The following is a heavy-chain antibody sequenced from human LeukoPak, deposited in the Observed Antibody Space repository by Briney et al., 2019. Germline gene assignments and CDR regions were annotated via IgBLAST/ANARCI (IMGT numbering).Heavy chain of an antibody. CDR1: GGSITSYY. CDR2: IYYTGRT. Sequence: SETLSLTCTVSGGSITSYYWSWIRQPPGKGLEWIGHIYYTGRTRYNPSLRSRVTISLDTSMTQFSLRLSSVTAADTAVYYCARHRLNYDFWSGYPSYYYYYYMDVWGKGTTVTVSS. D-gene: IGHD3-3*01. V-gene: IGHV4-59*08. CDR3: ARHRLNYDFWSGYPSYYYYYYMDV. J-gene: IGHJ6*03.